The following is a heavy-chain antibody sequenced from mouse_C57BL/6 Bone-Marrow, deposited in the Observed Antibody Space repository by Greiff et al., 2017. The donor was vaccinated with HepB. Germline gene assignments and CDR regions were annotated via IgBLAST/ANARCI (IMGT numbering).Heavy chain of an antibody. J-gene: IGHJ2*01. D-gene: IGHD1-1*01. V-gene: IGHV1-64*01. CDR3: ARRSDYYCSSYYFDY. CDR1: GYTFTSYW. CDR2: IHPNSGST. Sequence: QVQLQQPGAELVKPGASVKLSCKASGYTFTSYWMHWVKQRPGQGLEWIGMIHPNSGSTNHNEKLKSKATLTVDKSSSTAYMQLSSLTSEDSAVYYCARRSDYYCSSYYFDYWGQGTTLTVSS.